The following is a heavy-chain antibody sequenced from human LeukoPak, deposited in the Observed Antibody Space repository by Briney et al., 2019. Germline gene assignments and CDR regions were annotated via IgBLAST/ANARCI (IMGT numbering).Heavy chain of an antibody. Sequence: PSETLSLTCTVSGGSISSSSYYWGWIRQPPGKGLEWIGSIYYSGSTYYNPSLKSRVTISVDTSKNQFSLKLSSVTAADTAVYYCARDQLSKYSGSYFNYWGQGTLVTVSS. CDR2: IYYSGST. D-gene: IGHD1-26*01. CDR1: GGSISSSSYY. V-gene: IGHV4-39*07. CDR3: ARDQLSKYSGSYFNY. J-gene: IGHJ4*02.